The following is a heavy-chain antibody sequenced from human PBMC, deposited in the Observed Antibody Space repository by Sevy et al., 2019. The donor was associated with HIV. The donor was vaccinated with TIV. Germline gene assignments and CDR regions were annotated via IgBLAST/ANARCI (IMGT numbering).Heavy chain of an antibody. J-gene: IGHJ4*02. CDR2: IWYDGSNK. V-gene: IGHV3-33*01. CDR3: ARDWGGVGATTNFDY. CDR1: GFTFSSYG. D-gene: IGHD1-26*01. Sequence: GGSLRLSCAASGFTFSSYGMHWVRQAPGKGLEWVAVIWYDGSNKYYADSVKGRFTISRDNSKNTLYLQMNSLRAEDTAVYYFARDWGGVGATTNFDYWGQGTLVTVSS.